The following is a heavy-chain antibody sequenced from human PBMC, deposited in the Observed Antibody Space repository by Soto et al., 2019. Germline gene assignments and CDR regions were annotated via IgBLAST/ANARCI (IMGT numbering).Heavy chain of an antibody. V-gene: IGHV4-39*01. J-gene: IGHJ4*02. CDR2: IYYSGST. Sequence: SETLSLTCTVSGGSISSSSYYWGWIRQPPGKGLEWIGSIYYSGSTYYNPSLKSRVTISVDTSKNQFSLELSSVTAADTAVYYCARLGGQPLVDYWGQGTLVTVSS. D-gene: IGHD6-13*01. CDR1: GGSISSSSYY. CDR3: ARLGGQPLVDY.